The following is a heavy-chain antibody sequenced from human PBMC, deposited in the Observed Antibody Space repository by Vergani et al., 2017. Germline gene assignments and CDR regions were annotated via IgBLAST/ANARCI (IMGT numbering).Heavy chain of an antibody. J-gene: IGHJ3*02. CDR1: GFTFSDYY. D-gene: IGHD1-14*01. V-gene: IGHV3-11*01. CDR3: SRVGTWAFDI. Sequence: QVQLVESGGGLVKPGGSLRLSCAASGFTFSDYYMSWIRQAPGKGLEWVSYISVSGTSSHYADSVKGRFTISRDNAKSSLSLQMDSLAAEDPAVYFCSRVGTWAFDIWGQGTVVTVSS. CDR2: ISVSGTSS.